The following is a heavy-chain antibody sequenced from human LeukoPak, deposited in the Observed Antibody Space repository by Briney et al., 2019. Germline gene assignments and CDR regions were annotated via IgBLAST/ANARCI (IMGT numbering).Heavy chain of an antibody. CDR3: ARVWYSSSWYIDY. J-gene: IGHJ4*02. Sequence: GGSLRLSCAASGFTFSSFSMNWVRQAPGKGLEWVSYISSSSSTIYYADSVKGRFTISRDNSKNTLYLQMNSLRAEDTAVYYCARVWYSSSWYIDYWGQGTLVTVSS. CDR1: GFTFSSFS. V-gene: IGHV3-48*01. CDR2: ISSSSSTI. D-gene: IGHD6-13*01.